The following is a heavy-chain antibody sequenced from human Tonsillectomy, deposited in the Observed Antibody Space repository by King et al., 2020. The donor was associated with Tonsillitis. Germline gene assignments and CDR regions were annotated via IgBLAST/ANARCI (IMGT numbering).Heavy chain of an antibody. Sequence: QLVQSGAEVKKPGESLRISCKGSGYRFTTYWISWVRQMPGKGLEWMGTIDPSDSYTNYSPSFQGHVTISGDKSINTAYLQWSSLKASDTAMYYCARHGDYGSAIGDAFDIWGQGTMVTVSS. CDR3: ARHGDYGSAIGDAFDI. D-gene: IGHD4-17*01. CDR2: IDPSDSYT. V-gene: IGHV5-10-1*03. J-gene: IGHJ3*02. CDR1: GYRFTTYW.